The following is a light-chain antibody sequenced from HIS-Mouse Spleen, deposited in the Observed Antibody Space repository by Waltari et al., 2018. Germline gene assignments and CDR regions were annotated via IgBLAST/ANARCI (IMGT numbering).Light chain of an antibody. J-gene: IGKJ1*01. CDR3: QQYYSTPRT. CDR2: WAS. Sequence: DIVMTQSPDSLAVSLGERATTNCKSSQRVLYSSNNKNYLAWYQQKPGQPPKLLIYWASTRESGVPDRFSGSGSGTDFTLTISSLQAEDVAVYYCQQYYSTPRTFGQGTKVEIK. CDR1: QRVLYSSNNKNY. V-gene: IGKV4-1*01.